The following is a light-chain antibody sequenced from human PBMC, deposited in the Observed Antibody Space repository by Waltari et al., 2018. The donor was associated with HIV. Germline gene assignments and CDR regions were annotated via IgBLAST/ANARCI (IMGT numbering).Light chain of an antibody. V-gene: IGLV2-14*01. CDR2: EVT. CDR3: TSYTTSSTRV. J-gene: IGLJ3*02. Sequence: QSALTQPASVSGSPGQSITISCSGTSTDIGGYHYVSWYQHHPGKAPKLIIYEVTNRPSGVSNRFSASKSGNTASLTISGLQAEDEADYYCTSYTTSSTRVFGGGTKLTVL. CDR1: STDIGGYHY.